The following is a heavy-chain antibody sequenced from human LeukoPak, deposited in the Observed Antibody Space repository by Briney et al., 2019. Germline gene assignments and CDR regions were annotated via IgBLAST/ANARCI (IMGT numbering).Heavy chain of an antibody. J-gene: IGHJ4*02. Sequence: SETLSLTCAVYGGSFSGYYWSWIRQPPGKGLEWIGYIYYSGSTNYNPSLKSRVTISVDTSKNQFSLKLSSVTAADTAVYYCARNNYKRRDGYNLPYYWGQGTLVTVSS. CDR2: IYYSGST. D-gene: IGHD5-24*01. V-gene: IGHV4-34*01. CDR3: ARNNYKRRDGYNLPYY. CDR1: GGSFSGYY.